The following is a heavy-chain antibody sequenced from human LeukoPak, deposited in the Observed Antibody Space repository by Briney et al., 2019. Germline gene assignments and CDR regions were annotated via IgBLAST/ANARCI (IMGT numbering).Heavy chain of an antibody. D-gene: IGHD6-6*01. Sequence: KPSETLSLTCAVYGGSFSGYYWSWIRQPPGKGLEWIGEINHSGSTNYNPSLKSRVTISVDTSKNQFSLKLSSVTAADTAVYYCARELEEGIAARSGSFDYWGQGTLVTVSS. CDR2: INHSGST. CDR3: ARELEEGIAARSGSFDY. CDR1: GGSFSGYY. V-gene: IGHV4-34*01. J-gene: IGHJ4*02.